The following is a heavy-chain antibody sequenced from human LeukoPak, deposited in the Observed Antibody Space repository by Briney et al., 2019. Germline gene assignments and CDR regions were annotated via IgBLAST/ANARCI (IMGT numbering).Heavy chain of an antibody. D-gene: IGHD3-10*01. J-gene: IGHJ5*02. CDR1: GYTFTSYG. V-gene: IGHV1-18*04. CDR3: ARVRITMVRGVIGWLDP. CDR2: ISAYNGNT. Sequence: ASVKVSCKASGYTFTSYGISWVRQAPGQGLEWMGWISAYNGNTNYAQKLQGRVTMTTDTSTSTAYMELRSLRSDDTAVYYCARVRITMVRGVIGWLDPWGQGTLVTVSS.